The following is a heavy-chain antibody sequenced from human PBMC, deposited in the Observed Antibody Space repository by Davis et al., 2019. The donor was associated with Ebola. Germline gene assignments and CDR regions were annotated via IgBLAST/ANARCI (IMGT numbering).Heavy chain of an antibody. Sequence: ASVKVSCKASGYTFTASDIYWVRQAPGQGLEWMGWINPKSGGTKFLQKFQGRVTVTRDTSISTVYMELSRLRSDDTAVYYCARGSGFWNGYFMAYFDFWGQGALVTVSS. J-gene: IGHJ4*02. D-gene: IGHD3-3*01. V-gene: IGHV1-2*02. CDR3: ARGSGFWNGYFMAYFDF. CDR2: INPKSGGT. CDR1: GYTFTASD.